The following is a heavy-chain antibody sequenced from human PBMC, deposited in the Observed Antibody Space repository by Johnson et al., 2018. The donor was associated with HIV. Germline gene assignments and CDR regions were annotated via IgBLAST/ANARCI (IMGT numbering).Heavy chain of an antibody. D-gene: IGHD3/OR15-3a*01. CDR3: AKDLFTERDDDFFDI. V-gene: IGHV3-30-3*02. CDR1: GFTFSSYA. Sequence: QVQLVESGGGVVQPGRSLRLSCAVSGFTFSSYALHWLRQAPGKGLEWVALISYDGSNKYYADSLKGRFTISRDNSKTPMYLKMNSQRAKDTAVYYCAKDLFTERDDDFFDIGGLGTMVTVSS. J-gene: IGHJ3*02. CDR2: ISYDGSNK.